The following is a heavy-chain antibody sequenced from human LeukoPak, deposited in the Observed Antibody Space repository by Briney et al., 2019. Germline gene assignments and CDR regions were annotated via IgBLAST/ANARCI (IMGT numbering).Heavy chain of an antibody. CDR3: ARVGGGSYSYFDY. V-gene: IGHV4-59*11. CDR1: GGSISSHY. CDR2: ISYSGST. J-gene: IGHJ4*02. Sequence: SETLSLTCTVSGGSISSHYWSWIRQPPGKGLEWIGYISYSGSTNCNPSLKSRVTISVDTSRNQVSLKLNSVTAADTAMYYCARVGGGSYSYFDYWGQGTLVTVSS. D-gene: IGHD1-26*01.